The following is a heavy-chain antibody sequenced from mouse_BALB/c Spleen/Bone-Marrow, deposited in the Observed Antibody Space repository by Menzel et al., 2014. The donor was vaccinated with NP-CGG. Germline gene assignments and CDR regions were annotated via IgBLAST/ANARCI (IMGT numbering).Heavy chain of an antibody. Sequence: EVKLVESGGGLVQPGGSLKLSCAASGFDFSRYWMSWVRQAPGKGLEWIGEINPDSRTINYTPSLKDKFIISRDNAKNTLYLQMSKVGSEDTALYYCARLNYYGNLFVWGAGTTVTVSS. CDR3: ARLNYYGNLFV. D-gene: IGHD1-1*01. CDR2: INPDSRTI. J-gene: IGHJ1*01. V-gene: IGHV4-1*02. CDR1: GFDFSRYW.